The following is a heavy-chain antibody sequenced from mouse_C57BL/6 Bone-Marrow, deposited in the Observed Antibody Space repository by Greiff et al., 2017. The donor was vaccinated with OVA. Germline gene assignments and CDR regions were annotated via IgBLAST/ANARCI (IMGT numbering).Heavy chain of an antibody. J-gene: IGHJ3*01. CDR1: GFNIKDDY. Sequence: EVQLQQSGAELVRPGASVKLSCTASGFNIKDDYMHWVKQRPEQGLEWIGWIDPEDGDTEYASQFQGKATLTADTSSNTAYLQLSSLTSEDTAVYYCTRMGSNYAFAYWGQGTLVTVSA. D-gene: IGHD2-5*01. CDR2: IDPEDGDT. V-gene: IGHV14-4*01. CDR3: TRMGSNYAFAY.